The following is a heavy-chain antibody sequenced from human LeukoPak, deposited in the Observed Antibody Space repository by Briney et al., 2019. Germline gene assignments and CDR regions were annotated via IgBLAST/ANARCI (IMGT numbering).Heavy chain of an antibody. CDR1: GFTFSSSA. Sequence: GGSLRLSCTASGFTFSSSAMSWVRQVPGKGLEWVSGISASGGSTYYADSVRGRFTISRDNSKNTLYLQMNSLRAEDTAVYYCARAVTDYYDRPSDYWGQGTLVTVLS. CDR3: ARAVTDYYDRPSDY. J-gene: IGHJ4*02. D-gene: IGHD3-22*01. CDR2: ISASGGST. V-gene: IGHV3-23*01.